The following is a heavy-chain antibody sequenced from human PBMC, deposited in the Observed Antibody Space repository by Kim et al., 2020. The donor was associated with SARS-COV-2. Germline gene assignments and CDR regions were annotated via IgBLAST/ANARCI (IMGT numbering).Heavy chain of an antibody. J-gene: IGHJ4*02. CDR2: ISGSGGST. CDR1: GFTFSSYA. Sequence: GGSLRLSCAASGFTFSSYAMSWVRQAPGKGLEWVSAISGSGGSTYYADSVKGRFTISRDNSKNTLYLQMNSLRAEDTAVYYCANERAGDYYYGSGVYYWGQGTLVTVSS. D-gene: IGHD3-10*01. V-gene: IGHV3-23*01. CDR3: ANERAGDYYYGSGVYY.